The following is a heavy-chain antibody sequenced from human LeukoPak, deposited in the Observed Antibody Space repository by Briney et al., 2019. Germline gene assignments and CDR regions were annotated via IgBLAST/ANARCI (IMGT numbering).Heavy chain of an antibody. V-gene: IGHV3-30-3*01. Sequence: GGSLRLSCAASGFTLSSYAMHWVRQAPGKGLEWVAVISYDGSNKYYADSVKGRLTISRDNSKNTLYLQMNSPRTEDTAVFYCARGDSTSARLVNFDYWGQGTLVTVSS. J-gene: IGHJ4*02. CDR2: ISYDGSNK. CDR3: ARGDSTSARLVNFDY. D-gene: IGHD6-6*01. CDR1: GFTLSSYA.